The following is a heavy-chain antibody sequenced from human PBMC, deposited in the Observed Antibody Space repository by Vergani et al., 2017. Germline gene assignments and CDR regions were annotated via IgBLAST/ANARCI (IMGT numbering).Heavy chain of an antibody. V-gene: IGHV4-39*01. J-gene: IGHJ5*02. D-gene: IGHD3-22*01. CDR2: IYYSENK. Sequence: QLQLQESGPGLVKPSETLSLTCTVSGGSITYGAYYWGWIRQSPGKGQEWIGSIYYSENKFYNPSLESRVTLSIDTTKNQFSLKLKSVTAADTAVYYCARCFRDEGMIYGGTVENWFDPWGQGTLVTVSS. CDR1: GGSITYGAYY. CDR3: ARCFRDEGMIYGGTVENWFDP.